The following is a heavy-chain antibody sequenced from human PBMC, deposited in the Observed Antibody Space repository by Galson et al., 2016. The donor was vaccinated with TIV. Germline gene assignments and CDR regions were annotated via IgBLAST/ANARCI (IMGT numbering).Heavy chain of an antibody. V-gene: IGHV3-53*01. CDR2: IYSGDST. J-gene: IGHJ6*02. CDR3: ARHLTTAEDFGMDV. CDR1: GFTVSSHY. Sequence: SLRLSCAASGFTVSSHYMSWVRQAPGKGLEWVSFIYSGDSTKYADSVKGRFTISRDSSKNTVSLQMNSLRAEDTAVYYCARHLTTAEDFGMDVWGQGTTVTVSS. D-gene: IGHD1-14*01.